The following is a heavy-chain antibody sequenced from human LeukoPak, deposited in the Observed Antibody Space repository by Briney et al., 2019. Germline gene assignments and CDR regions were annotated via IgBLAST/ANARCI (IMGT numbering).Heavy chain of an antibody. Sequence: SETLSLTCTVSGGFISSYSWSWIRQPAGKGLEWIGRIYTSGNTNYNPSLKSRVTMSVDTSKNQFSLNLRSVTAADTAVYYCARDRGDSSGYYPDYWGHGTLVTVSS. CDR2: IYTSGNT. D-gene: IGHD3-22*01. CDR1: GGFISSYS. CDR3: ARDRGDSSGYYPDY. J-gene: IGHJ4*01. V-gene: IGHV4-4*07.